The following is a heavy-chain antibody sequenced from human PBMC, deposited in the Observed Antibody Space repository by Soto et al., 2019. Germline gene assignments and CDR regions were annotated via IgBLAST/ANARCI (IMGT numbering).Heavy chain of an antibody. CDR3: ARVLGSSGYRKKDAFDI. D-gene: IGHD3-22*01. Sequence: ASVKVSCKASGYSFSSHAITWVRQAPGQGLEWMGGIIADIGNTSYAQKLQGRVTMTTDTSTSTAYMELRSLRSDDTAVYYCARVLGSSGYRKKDAFDIWGQGTMVTVSS. J-gene: IGHJ3*02. V-gene: IGHV1-18*04. CDR2: IIADIGNT. CDR1: GYSFSSHA.